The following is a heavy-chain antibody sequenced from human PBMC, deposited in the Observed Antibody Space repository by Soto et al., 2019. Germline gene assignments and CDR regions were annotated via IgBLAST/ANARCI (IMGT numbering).Heavy chain of an antibody. Sequence: EVQLVESGGGLVPPGGSLRLSCVASGFIFNSYSMNWVRQAPGKGLEWISYINSGSTSVFYADSVKGRFTISRDNAKNSLYLQMNSLRAEDTAVYYCASSASPDAYWGQGTLVTVSS. D-gene: IGHD1-26*01. CDR2: INSGSTSV. V-gene: IGHV3-48*01. J-gene: IGHJ4*02. CDR3: ASSASPDAY. CDR1: GFIFNSYS.